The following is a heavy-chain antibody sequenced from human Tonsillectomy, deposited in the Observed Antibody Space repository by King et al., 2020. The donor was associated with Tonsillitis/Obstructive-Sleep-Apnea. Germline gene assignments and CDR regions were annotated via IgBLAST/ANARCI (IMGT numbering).Heavy chain of an antibody. CDR3: ARGLRIVVVPAAILDYYYYMDV. Sequence: VQLVQSGAEVKKPGASVKVSCKASGYTFTSYAMHWVRQAPGQRLEWMGWINAGNGNTKYSQKFQGRVTITRDTSASTAYMELSSLRSEDTAVYYCARGLRIVVVPAAILDYYYYMDVWGKGTTVTVSS. CDR1: GYTFTSYA. D-gene: IGHD2-2*02. CDR2: INAGNGNT. V-gene: IGHV1-3*01. J-gene: IGHJ6*03.